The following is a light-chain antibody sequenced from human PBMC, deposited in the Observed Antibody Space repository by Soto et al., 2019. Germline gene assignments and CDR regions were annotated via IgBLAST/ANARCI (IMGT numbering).Light chain of an antibody. Sequence: EIVLTQSPATLSLSPGERPTLSRRASQSVSSYLAWYQQKPGQAPRLLIYDAYNRATGITARFSGSGSGTDFTLTISSLEPEDFAVYYCQQRSNWPLTFGPGTRLEIK. CDR1: QSVSSY. J-gene: IGKJ5*01. CDR3: QQRSNWPLT. CDR2: DAY. V-gene: IGKV3-11*01.